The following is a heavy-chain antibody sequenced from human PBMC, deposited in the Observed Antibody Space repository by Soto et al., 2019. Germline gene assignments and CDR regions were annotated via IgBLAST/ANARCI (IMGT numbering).Heavy chain of an antibody. CDR1: GYTFTSYD. V-gene: IGHV1-8*01. CDR2: MNPNSGNT. CDR3: ASSLGDYYYYYMDV. Sequence: GPSVKVSCKASGYTFTSYDINWVRQATGQGLEWMGWMNPNSGNTGYAQKFQGRVTMTRNTSISTAYMELSSLRSEDTAVYYCASSLGDYYYYYMDVWGKGTTVIVSS. J-gene: IGHJ6*03.